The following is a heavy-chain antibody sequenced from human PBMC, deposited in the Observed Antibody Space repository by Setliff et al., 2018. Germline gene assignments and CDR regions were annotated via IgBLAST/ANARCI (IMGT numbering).Heavy chain of an antibody. J-gene: IGHJ6*03. CDR1: GGSISSSSYY. D-gene: IGHD6-6*01. Sequence: SETLSLTCTVSGGSISSSSYYWGWIRQPPGKGLEWIGSIYYSGSTYYNPSLKGRVTISVDTSKNQFSLKLSSVTAADTAVYYCARAKLSSSYYYMDVWGKGTTVTVSS. V-gene: IGHV4-39*07. CDR3: ARAKLSSSYYYMDV. CDR2: IYYSGST.